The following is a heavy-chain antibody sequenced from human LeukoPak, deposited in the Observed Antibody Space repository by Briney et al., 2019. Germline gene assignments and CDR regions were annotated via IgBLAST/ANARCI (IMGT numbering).Heavy chain of an antibody. J-gene: IGHJ4*02. CDR2: INHSGST. CDR3: ARGGCCGSCPFDY. V-gene: IGHV4-34*01. CDR1: GGSISSYY. Sequence: PSETLSLTCTVSGGSISSYYLTSIRQPPGKGLEWIGEINHSGSTNYNPSLKSRVTISVDTSKNQFSLKLSSVTAAGTAVYYCARGGCCGSCPFDYKCQGTLVTVSS. D-gene: IGHD2-15*01.